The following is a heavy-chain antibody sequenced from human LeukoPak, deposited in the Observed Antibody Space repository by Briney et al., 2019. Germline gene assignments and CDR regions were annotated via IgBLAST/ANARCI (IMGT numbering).Heavy chain of an antibody. CDR3: ASGIAAAGTVIGPYYYYMDV. CDR2: ISYDGSNK. J-gene: IGHJ6*03. D-gene: IGHD6-13*01. Sequence: GSLRLSCAASGFTFSSYGMHWVRQAPGKGLEWVAVISYDGSNKYYADSVKGRFTISRDNSKNTLYLQMNSLRAEDTAVYYCASGIAAAGTVIGPYYYYMDVWGKGTTVTVSS. CDR1: GFTFSSYG. V-gene: IGHV3-30*03.